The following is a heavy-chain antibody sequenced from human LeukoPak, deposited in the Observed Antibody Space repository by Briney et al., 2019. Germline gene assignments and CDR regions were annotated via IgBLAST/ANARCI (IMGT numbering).Heavy chain of an antibody. V-gene: IGHV3-23*01. D-gene: IGHD5-24*01. Sequence: GGSLRLSCAASGFTFSSYAMSWVRQAPGKGLEWVSAISGSGGSTFYADSVKGRFTISRDNSKNTLYLQMNSLGAEDTAVYYCAKDGMATISYYFDYWGQGTLVTVSS. CDR1: GFTFSSYA. CDR2: ISGSGGST. CDR3: AKDGMATISYYFDY. J-gene: IGHJ4*02.